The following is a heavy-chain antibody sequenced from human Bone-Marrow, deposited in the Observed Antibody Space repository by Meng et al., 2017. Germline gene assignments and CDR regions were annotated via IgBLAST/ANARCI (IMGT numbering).Heavy chain of an antibody. V-gene: IGHV3-23*01. CDR3: AKDLGQPMIVYYYYYYGMAV. Sequence: GESLKISCAASGFYFNNAWMSWVRQAPGKGLEWVSAISGSGGSTYYADSVKGRFTISRDNSKNTLYLQMNSLRAEDTAVYYCAKDLGQPMIVYYYYYYGMAVWGQGTMVTVSS. CDR2: ISGSGGST. D-gene: IGHD3-22*01. J-gene: IGHJ6*02. CDR1: GFYFNNAW.